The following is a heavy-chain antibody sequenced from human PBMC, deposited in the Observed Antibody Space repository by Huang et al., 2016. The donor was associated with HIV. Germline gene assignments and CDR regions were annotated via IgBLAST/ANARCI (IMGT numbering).Heavy chain of an antibody. CDR2: MNPNIGNT. V-gene: IGHV1-8*03. Sequence: QVQLVQSGAEVKKPGASVKVSCTASGFNFNNYDFNWVRQASGQGCEGMGVMNPNIGNTGDAKKFQGRVTITRNTSITTAYMELRSLRSEDTAVYYCARARGFLYDSTGYYSRYYFDSWGQGTLVTISS. D-gene: IGHD3-22*01. CDR1: GFNFNNYD. CDR3: ARARGFLYDSTGYYSRYYFDS. J-gene: IGHJ4*02.